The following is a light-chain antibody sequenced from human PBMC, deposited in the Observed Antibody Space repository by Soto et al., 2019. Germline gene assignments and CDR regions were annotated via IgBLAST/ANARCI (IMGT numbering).Light chain of an antibody. CDR2: LAS. CDR3: EDDNAWPLY. J-gene: IGKJ4*01. CDR1: QTIYIN. Sequence: EIVMTQSPATLSVSPGERATLSCRASQTIYINLAWYQQKPGQSPRLLIYLASTRAAGIPPRFSGSGSGTEFTLTISSLQPEDSAVYYCEDDNAWPLYFGGGNKVEIK. V-gene: IGKV3-15*01.